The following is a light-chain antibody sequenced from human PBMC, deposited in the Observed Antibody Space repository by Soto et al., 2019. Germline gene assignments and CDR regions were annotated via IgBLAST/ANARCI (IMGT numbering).Light chain of an antibody. CDR1: QTISSW. CDR2: KAS. J-gene: IGKJ1*01. V-gene: IGKV1-5*03. Sequence: EIQMTQSPSTLSGSVGDRFTITCLASQTISSWLAWYQQKPGKSPKLLIYKASTLKSGVTSRFSGSGSGTEFTLTISSLQPDDFATYYCQHYNSYSEAVGPVTQVEIK. CDR3: QHYNSYSEA.